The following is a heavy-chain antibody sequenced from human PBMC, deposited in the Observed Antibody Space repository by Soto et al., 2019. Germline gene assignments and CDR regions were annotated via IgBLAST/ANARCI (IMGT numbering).Heavy chain of an antibody. Sequence: SETLSLTCTVSGGSISSYYWSWIRQPPGKGLEWIGYSYYSGSTNYNPSLKSRVTISVDTSKNQFSLKLSSVTAADTAVYYCARAPTESRGYFPGNWFDPWGQGTLVTVFS. CDR2: SYYSGST. CDR3: ARAPTESRGYFPGNWFDP. CDR1: GGSISSYY. V-gene: IGHV4-59*01. D-gene: IGHD3-22*01. J-gene: IGHJ5*02.